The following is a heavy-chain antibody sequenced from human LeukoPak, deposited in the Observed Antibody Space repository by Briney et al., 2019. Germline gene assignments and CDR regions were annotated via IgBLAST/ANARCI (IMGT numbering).Heavy chain of an antibody. Sequence: SETLSLTCTVYGGSFSGYYWSWIRQPPGKGLEWIGEINHSGSTNYNPSLKSRVTISVDTSKNQFSLKLRSVTAADTAVYYCARGLRTEWLSSYYYYYMDVWGKGTTVTVSS. V-gene: IGHV4-34*01. CDR1: GGSFSGYY. J-gene: IGHJ6*03. CDR2: INHSGST. D-gene: IGHD3-3*01. CDR3: ARGLRTEWLSSYYYYYMDV.